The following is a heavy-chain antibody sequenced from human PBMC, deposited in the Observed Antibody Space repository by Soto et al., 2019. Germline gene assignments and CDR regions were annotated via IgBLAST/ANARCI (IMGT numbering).Heavy chain of an antibody. CDR3: ARPGRDLWSGRYYFDF. Sequence: GGSLRLSXAASGFAFSSYGMHWVRQAPGKGLEWVAVISYDGSIIYYADSVKGRFTISRDNSKNTLYLQMNSLRAEDTAVYYCARPGRDLWSGRYYFDFWGQGTLVTVSS. V-gene: IGHV3-30*03. D-gene: IGHD3-3*01. CDR2: ISYDGSII. J-gene: IGHJ4*02. CDR1: GFAFSSYG.